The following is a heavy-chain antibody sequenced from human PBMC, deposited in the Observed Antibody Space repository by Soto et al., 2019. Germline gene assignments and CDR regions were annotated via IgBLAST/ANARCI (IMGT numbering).Heavy chain of an antibody. CDR3: AKALDWLLYVGFDY. J-gene: IGHJ4*02. V-gene: IGHV3-9*01. CDR1: GFTFDDYA. Sequence: GGSLRLSCAASGFTFDDYAMHWVRQAPGKGLEWVSGISWNSGSIGYADSVKGRFTISRDNAKNSLYLQMNSLRAEDTALYYCAKALDWLLYVGFDYWGQGTLVTVSS. CDR2: ISWNSGSI. D-gene: IGHD3-9*01.